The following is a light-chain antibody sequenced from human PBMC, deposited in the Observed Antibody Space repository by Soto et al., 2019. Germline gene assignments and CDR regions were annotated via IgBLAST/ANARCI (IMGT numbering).Light chain of an antibody. CDR3: QSYDSSLSGLL. Sequence: QSVLTQPPSVSGAPGQRVTISCTGSSSNIGAGYDVHWYQQLPGTAPKLLIYGNSNRPSGVPDRFSGSKSGTSASLAITGLQAEDEADYYCQSYDSSLSGLLFGGGTKVNVL. CDR1: SSNIGAGYD. CDR2: GNS. V-gene: IGLV1-40*01. J-gene: IGLJ2*01.